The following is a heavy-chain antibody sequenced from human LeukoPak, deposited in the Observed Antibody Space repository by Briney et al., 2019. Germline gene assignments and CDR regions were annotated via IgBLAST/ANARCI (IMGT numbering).Heavy chain of an antibody. CDR3: AREPLWFGDPLGWFDP. V-gene: IGHV4-39*07. CDR2: IYHSGST. Sequence: SETLSLTCTVSGGSISSGDYYWSWIRQPPGKGLEWIGSIYHSGSTYYNPSLKSRVTISVDTSKNQFSLKLSSVTAADTAVYYCAREPLWFGDPLGWFDPWGQGTLVTVSS. D-gene: IGHD3-10*01. J-gene: IGHJ5*02. CDR1: GGSISSGDYY.